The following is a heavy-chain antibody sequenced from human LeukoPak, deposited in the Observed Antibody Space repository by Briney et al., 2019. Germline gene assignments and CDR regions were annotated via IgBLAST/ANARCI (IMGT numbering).Heavy chain of an antibody. J-gene: IGHJ4*02. CDR3: ASGYCGGGSCYGLLDY. CDR1: GYIFTTYG. CDR2: INAYNGNT. V-gene: IGHV1-18*01. D-gene: IGHD2-15*01. Sequence: ASVKLSCKASGYIFTTYGISWVRQAPGQGLEWMGYINAYNGNTNYAQKVQGRVTMTTDTSAKTAYMELRSLRLDDTAVYYCASGYCGGGSCYGLLDYWGQGTLVIVSS.